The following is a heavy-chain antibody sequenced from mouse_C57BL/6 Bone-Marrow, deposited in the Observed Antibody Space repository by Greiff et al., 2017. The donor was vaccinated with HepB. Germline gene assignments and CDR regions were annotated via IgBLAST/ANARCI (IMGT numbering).Heavy chain of an antibody. CDR3: TTKGERTGTDAIDY. CDR1: GFNIKDDY. CDR2: IDPENGDT. D-gene: IGHD4-1*01. J-gene: IGHJ4*01. Sequence: EVQLQQSGAELVRPGASVKLSCTASGFNIKDDYMHWVKQRPEQGLEWIGWIDPENGDTEYASKFQGKATITADTSSNTAYLQLSSLTSEETAVYYCTTKGERTGTDAIDYWGQGTSVTVSS. V-gene: IGHV14-4*01.